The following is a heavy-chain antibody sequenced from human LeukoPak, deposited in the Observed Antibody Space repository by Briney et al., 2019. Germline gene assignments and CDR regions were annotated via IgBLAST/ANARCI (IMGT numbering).Heavy chain of an antibody. CDR3: AVGPCSSTSCPIDY. Sequence: GSVKVSCKASGYTFTSYGISWVRQAPGQGLEWMGWISAYNGNTNYAQKLQGRVTMTTDTSTSTAYMELRSLRSDDTAVYYCAVGPCSSTSCPIDYWGQGTLVTVSS. J-gene: IGHJ4*02. CDR1: GYTFTSYG. V-gene: IGHV1-18*01. D-gene: IGHD2-2*01. CDR2: ISAYNGNT.